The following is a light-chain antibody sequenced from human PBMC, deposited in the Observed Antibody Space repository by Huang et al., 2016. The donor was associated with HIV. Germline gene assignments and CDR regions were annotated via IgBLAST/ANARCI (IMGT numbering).Light chain of an antibody. CDR1: QNIGDN. Sequence: EIVMTQSPATLSVSPGERATLSCRASQNIGDNLTWYQHKPDQAPRLLIYGASTRATGIPPRVSGSGSGTEFTLTISGLESEDFAVYYCQQFNNWPPRFTFGPGTTVDVK. J-gene: IGKJ3*01. CDR3: QQFNNWPPRFT. CDR2: GAS. V-gene: IGKV3-15*01.